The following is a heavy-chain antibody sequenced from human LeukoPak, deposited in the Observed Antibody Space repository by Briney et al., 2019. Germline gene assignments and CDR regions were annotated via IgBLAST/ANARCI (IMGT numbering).Heavy chain of an antibody. CDR3: AREGIAAAGEH. D-gene: IGHD6-13*01. CDR1: GDSISSSNSY. Sequence: SETLSLTCTVSGDSISSSNSYRGWIRQPPGKGLEWIGSLYYSGSSYYNPSLKSRVTISVDTSKNQFSLKLSSVTAADTAVYYCAREGIAAAGEHWGQGTLVTVSS. CDR2: LYYSGSS. V-gene: IGHV4-39*07. J-gene: IGHJ1*01.